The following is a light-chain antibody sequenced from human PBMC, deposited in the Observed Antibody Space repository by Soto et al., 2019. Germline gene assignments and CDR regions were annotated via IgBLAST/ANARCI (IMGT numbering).Light chain of an antibody. CDR2: DST. J-gene: IGKJ5*01. V-gene: IGKV3-11*01. CDR3: QQRNVWPPIT. CDR1: QSIHTS. Sequence: VLTQSPATLSLSPGERATLSCRASQSIHTSLAWYQQKPGQPPRLVVYDSTLRANGVPDRFGGSRSGTEFTLTINNLEPEDFAVYYCQQRNVWPPITFGQATRLEI.